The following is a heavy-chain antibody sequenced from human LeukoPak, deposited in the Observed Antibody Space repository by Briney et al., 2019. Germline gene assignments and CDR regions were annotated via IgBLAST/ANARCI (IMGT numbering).Heavy chain of an antibody. CDR2: IRYDGSNK. Sequence: GSLRLSCAASGFTFSSYGMHWVRQAPGKGLEWGAVIRYDGSNKYYADSVKGRFTISRDNSKNTLYLQMNSLRAEDTAVYYCARVQQEEYGDDYYYYGMDVWGQGTTVTVSS. D-gene: IGHD4-17*01. CDR1: GFTFSSYG. J-gene: IGHJ6*02. V-gene: IGHV3-33*01. CDR3: ARVQQEEYGDDYYYYGMDV.